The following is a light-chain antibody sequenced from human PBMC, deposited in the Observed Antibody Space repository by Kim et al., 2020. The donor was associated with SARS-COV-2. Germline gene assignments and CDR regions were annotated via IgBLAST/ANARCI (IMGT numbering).Light chain of an antibody. V-gene: IGLV3-1*01. J-gene: IGLJ2*01. CDR2: QDS. Sequence: SYELTQPPSVSVSPGPTASITCSGDKLGDKYACWYQQKPGQSPVLVIYQDSKRPSGIPERFSGSNSGNTATLTISGTQAMDEADYYCQACDRTTVVFGGGTQLTVL. CDR1: KLGDKY. CDR3: QACDRTTVV.